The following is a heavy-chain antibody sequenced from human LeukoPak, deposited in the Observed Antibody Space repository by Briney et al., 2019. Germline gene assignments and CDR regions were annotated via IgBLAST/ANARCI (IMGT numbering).Heavy chain of an antibody. D-gene: IGHD3-10*01. CDR1: GYTLTELS. V-gene: IGHV1-24*01. J-gene: IGHJ6*02. CDR2: FDPEDGET. Sequence: ASVTVSCTVSGYTLTELSMHWVRQAPGKGLEWMGGFDPEDGETIYAQKFQGRVTMTEDTSTDTAYMELSSLRSEDTAVYYCAVAYYYGSGSSINYYYYGMDVWGQGTTVTVSS. CDR3: AVAYYYGSGSSINYYYYGMDV.